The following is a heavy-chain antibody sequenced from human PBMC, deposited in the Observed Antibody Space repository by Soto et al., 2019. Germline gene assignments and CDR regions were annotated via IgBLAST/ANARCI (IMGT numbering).Heavy chain of an antibody. D-gene: IGHD3-10*01. CDR3: AAGEPLNY. CDR2: IWYDGSNK. CDR1: GFTFSNYG. Sequence: VQLVESGGVLVQPGGSLRLSCAASGFTFSNYGMHWVRQAPGKGLEWVAIIWYDGSNKYYADSVKDRFTISRDNSKNTVTLQMNSLRAEDTAMYYCAAGEPLNYRGQGTLVTVSS. V-gene: IGHV3-33*08. J-gene: IGHJ4*02.